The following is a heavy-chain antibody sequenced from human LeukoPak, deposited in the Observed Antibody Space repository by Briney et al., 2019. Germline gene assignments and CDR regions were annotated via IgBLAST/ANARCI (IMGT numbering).Heavy chain of an antibody. J-gene: IGHJ2*01. CDR1: GFTFSNHY. D-gene: IGHD2-21*02. CDR3: ARGDGEDELARDCSYFDL. V-gene: IGHV4-59*11. CDR2: IYYSGST. Sequence: GSLRLSCLASGFTFSNHYVNWVRQAPGKGLEWIGYIYYSGSTDYNPSLRSRVTISVDTSKNQFSLKLSSVTAADTAVYYCARGDGEDELARDCSYFDLWGRGTLVTVSS.